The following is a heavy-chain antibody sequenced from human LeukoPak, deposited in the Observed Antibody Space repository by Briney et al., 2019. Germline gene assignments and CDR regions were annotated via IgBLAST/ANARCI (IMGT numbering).Heavy chain of an antibody. Sequence: GGSLRLSCAASGFTFSSYSMNWVRQAPGKGLEWVSYISSSSSTIYYADSVKGRFTISRDNAKNSLYLQMNSLRAEDTAVYYCARDGAPDAFDIWGQGTMVTVSS. CDR3: ARDGAPDAFDI. CDR2: ISSSSSTI. V-gene: IGHV3-48*01. D-gene: IGHD3-16*01. CDR1: GFTFSSYS. J-gene: IGHJ3*02.